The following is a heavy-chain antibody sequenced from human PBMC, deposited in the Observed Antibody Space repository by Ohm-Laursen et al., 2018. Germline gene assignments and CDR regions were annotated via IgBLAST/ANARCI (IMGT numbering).Heavy chain of an antibody. CDR1: GFSLSTSRMG. J-gene: IGHJ5*02. Sequence: PTQTLTLTCTFSGFSLSTSRMGVGWIRQPPGKALEWLAVIYWNGDERYSPSLRSRLTITTDNSKNQVVLTMTNMDPVDTATYYCAHRRGYGDYVFPDLWGQGTLVTVSS. D-gene: IGHD4-17*01. V-gene: IGHV2-5*01. CDR3: AHRRGYGDYVFPDL. CDR2: IYWNGDE.